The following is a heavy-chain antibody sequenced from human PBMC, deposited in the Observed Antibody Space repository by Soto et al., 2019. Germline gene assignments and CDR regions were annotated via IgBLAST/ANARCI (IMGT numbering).Heavy chain of an antibody. CDR1: GFSFSDYY. CDR3: ACVAPPQDY. Sequence: PGGALTLSCAATGFSFSDYYMSWIRQAPGKGLEWVSYISSSSSYTNYADSVKGRFTISRDNAKNSLYLQMNSLRAEDTAVYYFACVAPPQDYWGQGTRVTVSS. CDR2: ISSSSSYT. V-gene: IGHV3-11*03. J-gene: IGHJ4*02. D-gene: IGHD2-15*01.